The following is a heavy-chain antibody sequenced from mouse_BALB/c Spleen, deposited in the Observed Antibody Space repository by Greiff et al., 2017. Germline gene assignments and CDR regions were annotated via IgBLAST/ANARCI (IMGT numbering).Heavy chain of an antibody. CDR1: GYTFTSYW. Sequence: QVQLKESGAELAKPGASVKMSCKASGYTFTSYWMHWVKQRPGQGLEWIGYINPSTGYTEYNQKFKDKATLTADKSSSTAYMQLSSLTSEDSAVYYCARSLTTVDYWGQGTTLTVSS. CDR3: ARSLTTVDY. V-gene: IGHV1-7*01. CDR2: INPSTGYT. J-gene: IGHJ2*01. D-gene: IGHD1-1*01.